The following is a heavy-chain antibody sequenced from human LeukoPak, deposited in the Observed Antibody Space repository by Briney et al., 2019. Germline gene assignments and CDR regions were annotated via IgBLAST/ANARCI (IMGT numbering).Heavy chain of an antibody. Sequence: PSETLSLTCTVSGGSLSSYYWSWIRQPPGKGLEWIVNIHYSGSTNNNPSLKSRVTISVDTSKNQFSLNLSSVTAADTAVYYCAGSSTHYYESSGYTLNYWGQGTLVTVSS. D-gene: IGHD3-22*01. J-gene: IGHJ4*02. V-gene: IGHV4-59*01. CDR3: AGSSTHYYESSGYTLNY. CDR2: IHYSGST. CDR1: GGSLSSYY.